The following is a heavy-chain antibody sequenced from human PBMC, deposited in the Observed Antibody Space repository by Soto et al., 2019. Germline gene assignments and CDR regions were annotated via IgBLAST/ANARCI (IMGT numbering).Heavy chain of an antibody. D-gene: IGHD3-22*01. CDR1: GGSISSYY. CDR2: IYHSGST. J-gene: IGHJ4*02. Sequence: SETLSLTCTVSGGSISSYYWGWIRQPPGKGLEWIGSIYHSGSTSYNPSLKSRVTISVDTSKNQFSLKLSSVTAADTAVYYCARPRYYYDGSGYPGFNDYWGQGTLVTVSS. CDR3: ARPRYYYDGSGYPGFNDY. V-gene: IGHV4-39*01.